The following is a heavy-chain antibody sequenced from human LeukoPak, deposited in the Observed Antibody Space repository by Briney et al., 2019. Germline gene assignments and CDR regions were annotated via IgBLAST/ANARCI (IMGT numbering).Heavy chain of an antibody. Sequence: GGSLRLSCAASGFTFSSFSMNWVRQAPGKGLEWVSIISGSGDTTYYADSVKGRFTISRDNSKNTLYLQMNSLRAEDTALYYCAKKTETAPGSDWFDPWGQGTLVTVSS. J-gene: IGHJ5*02. CDR2: ISGSGDTT. V-gene: IGHV3-23*01. CDR3: AKKTETAPGSDWFDP. CDR1: GFTFSSFS. D-gene: IGHD6-13*01.